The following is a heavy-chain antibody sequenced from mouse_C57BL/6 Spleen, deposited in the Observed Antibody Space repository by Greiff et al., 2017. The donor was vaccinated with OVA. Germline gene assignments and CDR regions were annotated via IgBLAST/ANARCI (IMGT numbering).Heavy chain of an antibody. CDR2: INPSSGYT. J-gene: IGHJ3*01. Sequence: VQLQQSGAELARPGASVKMSCKASGYTFTSYTMHWVKQRPGQGLEWIGYINPSSGYTKYNQKFKDKATLTADKSSSTAYMQLSSLTSEDSAVYYCLYDGYLFAYWGQGTLVTVSA. V-gene: IGHV1-4*01. CDR1: GYTFTSYT. D-gene: IGHD2-3*01. CDR3: LYDGYLFAY.